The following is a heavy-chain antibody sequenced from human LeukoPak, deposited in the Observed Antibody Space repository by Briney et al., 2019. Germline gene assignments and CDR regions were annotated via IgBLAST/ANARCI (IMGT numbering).Heavy chain of an antibody. J-gene: IGHJ4*02. V-gene: IGHV1-18*01. Sequence: GASVKVSCKSAGYSFTSYGISWVRQAPGQGLEWMGWISPYNGNTNYAQKLQGRVTMTTETSTSTAYMELRSLRSDNTAVYYCARESTVVTASYVDHWGQGTLVTVSS. CDR3: ARESTVVTASYVDH. CDR2: ISPYNGNT. D-gene: IGHD4-23*01. CDR1: GYSFTSYG.